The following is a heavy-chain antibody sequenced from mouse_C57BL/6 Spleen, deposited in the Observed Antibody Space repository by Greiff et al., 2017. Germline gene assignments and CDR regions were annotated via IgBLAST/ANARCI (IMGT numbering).Heavy chain of an antibody. Sequence: VQLQQSGAELVRPGASVKLSCTASGFNIKDDYMHWVKQRPEQGLDWIGWIDPENGDTEYASKFQGKATITADTSSNTAYLQLSSLTSEDTAVYYCTTDDGYSFAYWGQGTLVTVSA. V-gene: IGHV14-4*01. D-gene: IGHD2-3*01. CDR3: TTDDGYSFAY. J-gene: IGHJ3*01. CDR2: IDPENGDT. CDR1: GFNIKDDY.